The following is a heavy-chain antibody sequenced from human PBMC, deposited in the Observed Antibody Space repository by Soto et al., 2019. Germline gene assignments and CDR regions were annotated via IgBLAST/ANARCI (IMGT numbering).Heavy chain of an antibody. CDR3: ARSGRLGWAAFDY. V-gene: IGHV4-59*01. J-gene: IGHJ4*02. CDR2: IYYRGSS. D-gene: IGHD3-10*01. Sequence: SETHSLTSNVSGDTSINYYWNWIRQPPGKGLEWIGYIYYRGSSYYNPSLKSRLTISVDTSKNQFSLKVNSVTAADTAVYYCARSGRLGWAAFDYWGQGTLVTVSS. CDR1: GDTSINYY.